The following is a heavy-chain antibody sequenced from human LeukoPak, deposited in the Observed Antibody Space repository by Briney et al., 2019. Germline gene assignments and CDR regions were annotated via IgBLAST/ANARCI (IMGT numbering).Heavy chain of an antibody. CDR1: GYTFTSYD. Sequence: GASVKVSCKASGYTFTSYDINWVRQATGQGLEWMGWMNPNSGNTGYAQKFQGRVTMTRNTSISTAYMELSSLRSEDTAVHYCARVYGSGSGPRQLAHWGQGTLVTVSS. J-gene: IGHJ4*02. D-gene: IGHD3-10*01. CDR3: ARVYGSGSGPRQLAH. CDR2: MNPNSGNT. V-gene: IGHV1-8*01.